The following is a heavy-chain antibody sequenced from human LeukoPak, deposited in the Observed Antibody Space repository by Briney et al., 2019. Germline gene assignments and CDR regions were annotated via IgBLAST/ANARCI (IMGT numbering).Heavy chain of an antibody. CDR2: ISSSSSYI. J-gene: IGHJ4*02. V-gene: IGHV3-21*01. CDR1: GFTFSSYS. CDR3: ARERGRSSARRDFDY. D-gene: IGHD6-25*01. Sequence: GGSLRLSCAASGFTFSSYSMNWVRQAPGKGLEWVSSISSSSSYIYYADSVKGRSTISRDNAKNSLYLQMNSLRAEDTAVYYCARERGRSSARRDFDYWGQGTLVTVSS.